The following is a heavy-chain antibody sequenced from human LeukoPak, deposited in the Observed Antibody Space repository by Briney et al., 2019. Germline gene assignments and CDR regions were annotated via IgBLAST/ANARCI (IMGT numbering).Heavy chain of an antibody. V-gene: IGHV3-48*03. Sequence: PGGSLRLSCAASGFTFSSYEMNWVRQAPGKGLEWVSYISSSGSTIYYAASVKGRFTISRDNAKNSLYLQMNSLRAEDTAVYYCARDYGDYIAYWYFDLWGRGTLVTVSS. CDR1: GFTFSSYE. CDR2: ISSSGSTI. J-gene: IGHJ2*01. CDR3: ARDYGDYIAYWYFDL. D-gene: IGHD4-17*01.